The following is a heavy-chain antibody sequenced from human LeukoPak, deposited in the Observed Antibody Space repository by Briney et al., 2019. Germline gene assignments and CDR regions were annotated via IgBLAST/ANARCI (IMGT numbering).Heavy chain of an antibody. D-gene: IGHD4-17*01. CDR2: INPNSGGT. CDR3: ARGEVTTDFYYYGMDV. Sequence: ASVKVSCKASGYTFTGYYMHWVRQAPGQGLEWMGWINPNSGGTNYAQKFQGWVTMTRDTSISTAYMELSRLRSDDTAVYYCARGEVTTDFYYYGMDVWGQGTTVTVSS. J-gene: IGHJ6*02. V-gene: IGHV1-2*04. CDR1: GYTFTGYY.